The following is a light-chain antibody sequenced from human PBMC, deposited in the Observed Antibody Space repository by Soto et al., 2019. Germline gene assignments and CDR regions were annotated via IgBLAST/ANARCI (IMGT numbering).Light chain of an antibody. CDR2: EVS. J-gene: IGLJ2*01. CDR3: SSCTSSSTPV. V-gene: IGLV1-40*01. Sequence: QSVLTQPPSVSGAPGQRVTISCTGSSSNIGAGFDVHWYHQIAGTAPKLMIYEVSNRPSGVSNRFSGSKSGNTASLTISGLQAEDEADYYCSSCTSSSTPVFGGGTKLTVL. CDR1: SSNIGAGFD.